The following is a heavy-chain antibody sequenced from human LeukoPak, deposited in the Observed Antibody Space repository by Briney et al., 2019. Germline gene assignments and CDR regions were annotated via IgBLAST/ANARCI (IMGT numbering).Heavy chain of an antibody. D-gene: IGHD5-24*01. CDR2: ISGSGGST. V-gene: IGHV3-23*01. CDR3: AKGVGGGYKVFDY. Sequence: PGGSLRLSCAASRFTFSSYAMSWVRQAPGKGLEWVSAISGSGGSTYYADSVKGRFTISRDNSKNTLYLQMNSLRAEDTAVYYCAKGVGGGYKVFDYWGQGTLVTVSS. J-gene: IGHJ4*02. CDR1: RFTFSSYA.